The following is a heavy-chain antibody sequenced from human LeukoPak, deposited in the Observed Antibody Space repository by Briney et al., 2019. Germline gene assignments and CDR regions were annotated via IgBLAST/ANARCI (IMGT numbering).Heavy chain of an antibody. CDR1: GGSISSSNHY. V-gene: IGHV4-39*07. CDR2: IYYSGRT. CDR3: ARRPSTGSGCDFDY. D-gene: IGHD6-19*01. J-gene: IGHJ4*02. Sequence: SETLSLTCTVSGGSISSSNHYWGWIRQPPGKGLECIGSIYYSGRTYYNPSLKSRVTISLDTSKNQFSLKLSSVTAADTAVYYCARRPSTGSGCDFDYWGQGTLVTVSS.